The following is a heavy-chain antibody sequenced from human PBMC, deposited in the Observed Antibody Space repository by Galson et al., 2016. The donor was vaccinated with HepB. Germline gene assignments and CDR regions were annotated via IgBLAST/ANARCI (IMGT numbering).Heavy chain of an antibody. J-gene: IGHJ4*02. CDR1: GFSFRSYD. CDR2: ISYDGNNI. Sequence: SLRLSCAASGFSFRSYDMHWVRQAPGKGLEWVAGISYDGNNINYGYSVKGRFTISRDNSKNTLYLQMNSMRAEDTAVYFCARDRSTGTYLDYWGQGTLVSVSS. CDR3: ARDRSTGTYLDY. D-gene: IGHD4-17*01. V-gene: IGHV3-33*01.